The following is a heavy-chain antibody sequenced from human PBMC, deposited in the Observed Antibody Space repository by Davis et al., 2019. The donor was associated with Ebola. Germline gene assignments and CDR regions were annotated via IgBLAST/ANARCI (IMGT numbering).Heavy chain of an antibody. V-gene: IGHV3-23*01. Sequence: GGSLRLSCTDSVITFSSYAMTWVRQAPGKGLEWVSAISGSGGSTYYADSVKGRFTISRDNSKKTLYLQMNSLRGEDTAVYYCAKRSDYRSFDYWGQGTQVTVSS. CDR3: AKRSDYRSFDY. J-gene: IGHJ4*02. CDR2: ISGSGGST. CDR1: VITFSSYA. D-gene: IGHD4-11*01.